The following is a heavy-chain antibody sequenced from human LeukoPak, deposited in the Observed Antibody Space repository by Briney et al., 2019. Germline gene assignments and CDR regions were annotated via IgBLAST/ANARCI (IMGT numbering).Heavy chain of an antibody. CDR3: ARDPYSSGWHNWFDP. V-gene: IGHV1-2*06. CDR2: INPNSGGT. Sequence: ASVKVSCTASGYTFTGYYMHWVRQAPGQGLEWMGRINPNSGGTNYAQKFQGRVTMTRDTSISTAYMELSRLRSDDTAVYYCARDPYSSGWHNWFDPWGQGTLVTVSS. CDR1: GYTFTGYY. D-gene: IGHD6-19*01. J-gene: IGHJ5*02.